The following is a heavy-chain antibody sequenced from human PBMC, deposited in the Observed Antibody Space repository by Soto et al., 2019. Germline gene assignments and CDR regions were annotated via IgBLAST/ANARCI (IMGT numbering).Heavy chain of an antibody. J-gene: IGHJ2*01. CDR2: INAGNGNT. CDR3: ARVWGPDGWYFDL. D-gene: IGHD7-27*01. CDR1: GYTFTSYA. Sequence: SVKVSCKASGYTFTSYAMHWVRQAPGQRLEWMGWINAGNGNTKYSQKFQGRVTITRDTSASTAYMELSSLRSEDTAVYYCARVWGPDGWYFDLWGRGTLVTVSS. V-gene: IGHV1-3*01.